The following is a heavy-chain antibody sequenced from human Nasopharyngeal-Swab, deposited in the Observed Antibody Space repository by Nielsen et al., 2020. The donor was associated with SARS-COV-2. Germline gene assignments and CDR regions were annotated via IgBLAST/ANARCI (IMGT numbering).Heavy chain of an antibody. V-gene: IGHV3-48*02. CDR1: QFNLTKYN. CDR3: TRDGLNDYYDSSGYPLRDGMDV. Sequence: GGSLRLSCAASQFNLTKYNMHWVRQAPGKGLEWVSYITSSSSTIYYADSVKGRFAISRDNAENALYLQMNSLRDEDTAVYYCTRDGLNDYYDSSGYPLRDGMDVWGQGTTVTVSS. D-gene: IGHD3-22*01. J-gene: IGHJ6*02. CDR2: ITSSSSTI.